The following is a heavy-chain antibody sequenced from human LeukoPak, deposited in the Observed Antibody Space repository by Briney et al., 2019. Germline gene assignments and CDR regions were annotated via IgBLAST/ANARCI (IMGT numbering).Heavy chain of an antibody. CDR2: ISGSGGST. CDR1: GFTFSSYA. V-gene: IGHV3-23*01. Sequence: GGSLRLSCAPSGFTFSSYAMSWVRQAPGKGLEWVSAISGSGGSTYYADSVKGRFTISRDNSKNTLYLQMNSLRAEDTAVYYCAKLYDFWMEEGDYWGQGTLVTGSS. D-gene: IGHD3-3*01. J-gene: IGHJ4*02. CDR3: AKLYDFWMEEGDY.